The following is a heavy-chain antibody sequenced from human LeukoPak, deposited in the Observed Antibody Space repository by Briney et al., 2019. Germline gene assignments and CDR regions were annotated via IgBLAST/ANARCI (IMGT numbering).Heavy chain of an antibody. J-gene: IGHJ4*02. D-gene: IGHD3-22*01. CDR1: GGSISSHY. CDR2: IYYSGST. CDR3: ARGGGVTYYDSTGYLWYFDY. V-gene: IGHV4-59*11. Sequence: SETLSLTCTVSGGSISSHYWSWIRQPPGKGLEWIGYIYYSGSTKFNPSLKSRVTISVDTSKNQFSLKLSSVTAADTAVYYCARGGGVTYYDSTGYLWYFDYWGQGTLVTVSS.